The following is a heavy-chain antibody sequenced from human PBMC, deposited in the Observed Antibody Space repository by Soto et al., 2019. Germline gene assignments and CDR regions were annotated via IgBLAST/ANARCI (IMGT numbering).Heavy chain of an antibody. D-gene: IGHD6-19*01. Sequence: AGGGRRNTCADPRIAFHGCALIMGRQAPGKGLEWVSGISWNSGSIGYADSVKGRFTISRDNAKNSLYLQMNSLRAEDTALYYCAKDIRSSGWPNFDYWGQGTLVTVSS. CDR2: ISWNSGSI. V-gene: IGHV3-9*01. CDR1: RIAFHGCA. CDR3: AKDIRSSGWPNFDY. J-gene: IGHJ4*02.